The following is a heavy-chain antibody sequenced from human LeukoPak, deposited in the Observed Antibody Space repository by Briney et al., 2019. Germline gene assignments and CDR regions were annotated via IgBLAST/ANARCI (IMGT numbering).Heavy chain of an antibody. J-gene: IGHJ4*02. V-gene: IGHV3-74*01. CDR1: GFSFSGHW. CDR3: ARGPNSNWSGLDF. D-gene: IGHD6-6*01. Sequence: GGSLRLSCTASGFSFSGHWMHWARQLPGKGLVWVSRISPTGSTTSYADSVKGRFTVSRDNAKNTLYLQVNNLRAEDTAVYYCARGPNSNWSGLDFWGQGTLLTDSS. CDR2: ISPTGSTT.